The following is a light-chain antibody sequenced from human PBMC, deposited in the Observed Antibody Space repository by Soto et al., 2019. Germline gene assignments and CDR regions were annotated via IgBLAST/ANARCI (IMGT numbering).Light chain of an antibody. CDR1: SSDVGGHNY. V-gene: IGLV2-14*01. J-gene: IGLJ2*01. CDR3: SSYTTSTLGVL. Sequence: QSVLTQPASVSGSPGQSITISCTGTSSDVGGHNYVSWYQQHPGKAPKLMIYDVSNRPSGVSNRFSGSKSGNTASLTISGLQAEDEADYYCSSYTTSTLGVLFGGGTKVTVL. CDR2: DVS.